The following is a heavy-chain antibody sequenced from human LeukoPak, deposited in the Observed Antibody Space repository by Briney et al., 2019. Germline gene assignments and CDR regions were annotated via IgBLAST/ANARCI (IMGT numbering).Heavy chain of an antibody. D-gene: IGHD4-23*01. CDR1: GFTFSDHY. Sequence: PGGSLRLSCAASGFTFSDHYIDWVRQAPGKRLEWVGRSRNKANSYTTEYAASVKGRFSISRDDSKNLVYLQMYSLKTEDTAVYYCVRVVSPTYHFDYWGQGILVTVSS. V-gene: IGHV3-72*01. CDR3: VRVVSPTYHFDY. CDR2: SRNKANSYTT. J-gene: IGHJ4*02.